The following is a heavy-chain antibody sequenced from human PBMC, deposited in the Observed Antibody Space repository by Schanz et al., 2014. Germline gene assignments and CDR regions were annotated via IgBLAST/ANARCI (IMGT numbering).Heavy chain of an antibody. CDR2: IIPILGVT. V-gene: IGHV1-69*04. CDR1: GYTFTSYG. D-gene: IGHD4-17*01. CDR3: ATLDYADSVS. Sequence: QVQLVQSGAEVKKPGASVKVSCKASGYTFTSYGINWVRQAPGQGLEWMGRIIPILGVTHYAQKFQGRVTITADKSTTTAYMELNSLNSDDTAVYYCATLDYADSVSWGQGTLVTVSS. J-gene: IGHJ5*02.